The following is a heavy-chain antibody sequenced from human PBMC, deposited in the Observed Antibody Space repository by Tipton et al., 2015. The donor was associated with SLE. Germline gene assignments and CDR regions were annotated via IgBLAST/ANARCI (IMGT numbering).Heavy chain of an antibody. D-gene: IGHD3-22*01. CDR3: ARGVYDSSGFGSYLFDY. V-gene: IGHV4-59*01. J-gene: IGHJ4*02. Sequence: TLSLTCTVSGGSISSYYWSWIRRPPGKGLEWIGYIYYSGSTNYNPSLKSRVTISGDTSKNQFSLKLSSVTAADTAVYYCARGVYDSSGFGSYLFDYWGQGTLVTVSS. CDR2: IYYSGST. CDR1: GGSISSYY.